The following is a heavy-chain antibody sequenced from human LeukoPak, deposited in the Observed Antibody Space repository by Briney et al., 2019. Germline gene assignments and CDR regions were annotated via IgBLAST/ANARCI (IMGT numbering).Heavy chain of an antibody. CDR1: GFTFSSYS. Sequence: GGSLRLSCAASGFTFSSYSMNWVRQAPGKGLEWVSYISSSSSTIYYADSVKGRFTISRDNAKNSLYLQMNSLRAEDTAVYYCATMSGGSYFDYWGQGTLVTVSS. D-gene: IGHD1-26*01. CDR2: ISSSSSTI. J-gene: IGHJ4*02. V-gene: IGHV3-48*04. CDR3: ATMSGGSYFDY.